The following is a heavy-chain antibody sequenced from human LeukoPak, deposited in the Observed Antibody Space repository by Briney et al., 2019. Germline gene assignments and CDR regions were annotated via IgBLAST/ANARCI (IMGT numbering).Heavy chain of an antibody. CDR3: ARERYRSGWYGY. CDR2: INHSGST. CDR1: GGSCNGYY. J-gene: IGHJ4*02. Sequence: SETLSLTCAVYGGSCNGYYWSWLRQPPGKGLEGSGEINHSGSTNYNPSLKSRVTISVDTSKKQFYLKLSSVTAADTAVYYCARERYRSGWYGYWGQGTLVTVSS. D-gene: IGHD6-19*01. V-gene: IGHV4-34*01.